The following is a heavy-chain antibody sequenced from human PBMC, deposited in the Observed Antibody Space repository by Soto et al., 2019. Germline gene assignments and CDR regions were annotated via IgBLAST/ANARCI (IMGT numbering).Heavy chain of an antibody. CDR2: MNPNSGNT. V-gene: IGHV1-8*01. D-gene: IGHD2-2*01. CDR3: ARVIDCSSTSCYLLDY. J-gene: IGHJ4*02. Sequence: GPSVKVSCKASGYTFTSYDINWVRQATGQGLEWMGWMNPNSGNTGYAQKFQGRVTMTRNTSISTAYMELSSLRSEDTAVYYCARVIDCSSTSCYLLDYWGQGTLVTVSS. CDR1: GYTFTSYD.